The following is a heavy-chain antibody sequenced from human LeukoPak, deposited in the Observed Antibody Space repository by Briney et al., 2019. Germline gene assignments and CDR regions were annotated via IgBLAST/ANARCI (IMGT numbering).Heavy chain of an antibody. D-gene: IGHD7-27*01. CDR2: ISSNGGST. Sequence: GGSLRLSCAASGFTFSSYAMHWVRQAPGKGLEYVSVISSNGGSTYYANSVKGRFTISRDNSKNTLNLQMGSLGADDMAVYYCARESQTGVDYWGQGTLVTVSS. V-gene: IGHV3-64*01. CDR1: GFTFSSYA. J-gene: IGHJ4*02. CDR3: ARESQTGVDY.